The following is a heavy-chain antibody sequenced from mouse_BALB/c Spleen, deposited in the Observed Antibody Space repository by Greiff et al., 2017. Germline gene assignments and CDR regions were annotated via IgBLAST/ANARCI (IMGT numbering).Heavy chain of an antibody. D-gene: IGHD1-1*01. CDR2: IYPGSGST. Sequence: LQQPGSELVRPGASVKLSCKASGYTFTSYWMPWVKQRPGQGLEWIGNIYPGSGSTNYDEKFKSKATLTVDTSSSTDYMQLSSLTSEDSAVYYCTSYYGSKYRDYWGQGTSVTVSS. J-gene: IGHJ4*01. CDR1: GYTFTSYW. CDR3: TSYYGSKYRDY. V-gene: IGHV1S22*01.